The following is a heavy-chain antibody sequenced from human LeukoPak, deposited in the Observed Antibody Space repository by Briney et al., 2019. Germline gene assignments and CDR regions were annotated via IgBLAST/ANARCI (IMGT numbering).Heavy chain of an antibody. J-gene: IGHJ4*02. D-gene: IGHD5-18*01. CDR2: ISTYSGST. CDR1: DYTFISYG. V-gene: IGHV1-18*01. Sequence: RASVKVSCKASDYTFISYGITWVRQAPGQGLEWMGWISTYSGSTKYSEKLQGRVTMTTDTSTNTAYMELRSLRSDDTAVYYCARDFIRGSSFAYRLLESWGQGTLVIVSS. CDR3: ARDFIRGSSFAYRLLES.